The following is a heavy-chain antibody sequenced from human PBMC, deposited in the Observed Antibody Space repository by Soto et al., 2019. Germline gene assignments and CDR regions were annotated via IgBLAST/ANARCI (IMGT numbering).Heavy chain of an antibody. D-gene: IGHD3-3*01. CDR1: GYTFTSYG. V-gene: IGHV1-18*01. CDR3: GRGAVFFDGRGFWKKGIFDY. Sequence: ASVKVSCKASGYTFTSYGISWVRQAPGQGLEWMGWISAYNGNTNYAQKLQGRVTMTTDTSTSTAYMELRSLRSDDTAVYYCGRGAVFFDGRGFWKKGIFDYWGRGTWVTVSS. CDR2: ISAYNGNT. J-gene: IGHJ4*02.